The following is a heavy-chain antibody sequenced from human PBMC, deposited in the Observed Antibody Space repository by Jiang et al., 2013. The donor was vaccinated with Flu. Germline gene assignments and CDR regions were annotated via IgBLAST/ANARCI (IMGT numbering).Heavy chain of an antibody. J-gene: IGHJ2*01. CDR1: GYTFTSYG. CDR2: ISAYNGNT. Sequence: GAEVKKPGASVKVSCKASGYTFTSYGISWVRQAPGQGLEWMGWISAYNGNTNYAQKLQGRVTMTTDTSTSTAYMELRSLRSDDTAVYYCARGVGPMVRGVMSLWYFDLWGRGTLVTVSS. V-gene: IGHV1-18*01. CDR3: ARGVGPMVRGVMSLWYFDL. D-gene: IGHD3-10*01.